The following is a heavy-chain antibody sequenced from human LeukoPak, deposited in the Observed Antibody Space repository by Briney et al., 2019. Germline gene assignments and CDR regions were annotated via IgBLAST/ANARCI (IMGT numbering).Heavy chain of an antibody. V-gene: IGHV1-8*01. CDR1: GYTFTSYD. CDR3: ARSLPTIAVAGRGNDY. CDR2: MNPNSGNT. J-gene: IGHJ4*02. D-gene: IGHD6-19*01. Sequence: GASVKVSCKASGYTFTSYDINWVRQATGQGLEWMGWMNPNSGNTGYAQKFQGRVTMTRNTSISTAYMELSSLRSEDTAVYYCARSLPTIAVAGRGNDYWGQGNLVTVSS.